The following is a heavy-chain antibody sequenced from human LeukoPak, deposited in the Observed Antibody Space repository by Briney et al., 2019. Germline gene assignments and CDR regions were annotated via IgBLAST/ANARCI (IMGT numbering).Heavy chain of an antibody. J-gene: IGHJ4*02. CDR2: INHSGST. CDR3: ARGRYYYDSSGRGAGDFDY. V-gene: IGHV4-34*01. Sequence: PSETLSLTCAVYGGSFSGYYWSWIRQPPGKGLEWIGEINHSGSTNYNPSLKSRVTISVDTSKNQFSLKLSSVTAADTAVYYCARGRYYYDSSGRGAGDFDYWGQGTLVTVSS. CDR1: GGSFSGYY. D-gene: IGHD3-22*01.